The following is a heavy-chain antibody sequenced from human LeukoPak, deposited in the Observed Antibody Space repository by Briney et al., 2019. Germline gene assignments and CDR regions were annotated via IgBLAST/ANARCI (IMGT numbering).Heavy chain of an antibody. J-gene: IGHJ2*01. CDR3: ARGLTYWYFDL. Sequence: SETLSLTCPVSGGSVSSSRYYWGWIRQPPGKGLEWIGSIYYTGSTYYKPSLKSRVTISVDASKNQISLKLSSVTAADTAVYYCARGLTYWYFDLWGRGTLVTVSS. V-gene: IGHV4-39*01. D-gene: IGHD4/OR15-4a*01. CDR2: IYYTGST. CDR1: GGSVSSSRYY.